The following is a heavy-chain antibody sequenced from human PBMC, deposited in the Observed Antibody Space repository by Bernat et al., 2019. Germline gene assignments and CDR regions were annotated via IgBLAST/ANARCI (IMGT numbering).Heavy chain of an antibody. J-gene: IGHJ4*02. Sequence: QVQLVESGGGVVQPGRSLRLSCAASGFTFSSYGMHWVRQAPGKGLEWVAVISYDGSNKYYADSVKGRFTISRDNSKNTLYLQMNSLRAEDTAVYDCAKLLYSGYDPSRDYWGQGTLVTVSS. D-gene: IGHD5-12*01. CDR3: AKLLYSGYDPSRDY. CDR2: ISYDGSNK. V-gene: IGHV3-30*18. CDR1: GFTFSSYG.